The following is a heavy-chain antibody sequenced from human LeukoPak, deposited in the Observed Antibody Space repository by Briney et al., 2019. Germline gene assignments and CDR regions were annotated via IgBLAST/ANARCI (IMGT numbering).Heavy chain of an antibody. CDR2: IWNDGSNK. J-gene: IGHJ5*02. D-gene: IGHD4-11*01. V-gene: IGHV3-33*06. CDR1: GFTFSTYG. Sequence: GGSLRLSCAASGFTFSTYGMHWVRQAPGKGLEWVAVIWNDGSNKYYGDSVKGRFTISRDNSKNTLYLQMNSLTVEDTAVYYCAKDAQRGFDYSNSLEHWGQGTLVTVSS. CDR3: AKDAQRGFDYSNSLEH.